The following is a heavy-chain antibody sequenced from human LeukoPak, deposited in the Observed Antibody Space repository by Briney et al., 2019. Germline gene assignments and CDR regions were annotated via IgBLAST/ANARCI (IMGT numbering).Heavy chain of an antibody. CDR3: ARDPSNSGYDYLYYFDY. CDR2: IVVGSGNT. CDR1: GFTFTSSA. J-gene: IGHJ4*02. Sequence: ASVKVSCKASGFTFTSSAVQWVRQARGQRLEWIGWIVVGSGNTNYAQKFQERVTITRDMSTSTAYMELSSLRSEDTAVYYCARDPSNSGYDYLYYFDYWGQGTLVTVSS. V-gene: IGHV1-58*01. D-gene: IGHD5-12*01.